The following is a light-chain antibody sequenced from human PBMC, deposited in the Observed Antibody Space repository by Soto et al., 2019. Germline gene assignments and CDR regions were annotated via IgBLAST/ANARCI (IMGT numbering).Light chain of an antibody. CDR3: QQRKSYPIT. J-gene: IGKJ5*01. Sequence: DIQLTQAPSFLSASVGDRVTITCRASQDINTYLAWYQQKPGKAPKLLIFAASTLQNGVPSRFSGSGSGTEFTVTITSLQPEDFATYYCQQRKSYPITFGQGTRLEIK. V-gene: IGKV1-9*01. CDR2: AAS. CDR1: QDINTY.